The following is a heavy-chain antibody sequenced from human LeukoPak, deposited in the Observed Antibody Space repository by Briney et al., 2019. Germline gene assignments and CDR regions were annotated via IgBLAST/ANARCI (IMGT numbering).Heavy chain of an antibody. CDR3: ARDGNWGSQPQNWFDP. CDR1: GFTFSSYA. D-gene: IGHD2-15*01. V-gene: IGHV3-30-3*01. Sequence: GRSLRLSCAASGFTFSSYAMHWVRQAPGKGLEWVAVISYGGSNKYYADSVKGRFTISRDNSKNTLYLQMNSLRAEDTAVYYCARDGNWGSQPQNWFDPWGQGTLVTVSS. J-gene: IGHJ5*02. CDR2: ISYGGSNK.